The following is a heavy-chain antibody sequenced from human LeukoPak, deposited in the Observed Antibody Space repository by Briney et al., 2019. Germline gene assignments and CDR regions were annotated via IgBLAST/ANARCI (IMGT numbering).Heavy chain of an antibody. CDR3: ASSYYDSSGPNY. CDR1: GGSISSYY. D-gene: IGHD3-22*01. CDR2: IYYSGST. Sequence: SETLSLTCTVSGGSISSYYWSWIRHPPGKGLEWIGYIYYSGSTNYNPSLKSRVTISVDTSKNQFSLKLSSVTAADTAVYYCASSYYDSSGPNYWGQGTLVTVSS. J-gene: IGHJ4*02. V-gene: IGHV4-59*01.